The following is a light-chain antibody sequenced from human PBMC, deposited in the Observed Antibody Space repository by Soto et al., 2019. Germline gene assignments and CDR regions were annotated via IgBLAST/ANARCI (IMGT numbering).Light chain of an antibody. V-gene: IGLV2-11*01. CDR1: SSDVGGYNY. CDR3: CSYAGSFSRV. CDR2: DVI. J-gene: IGLJ3*02. Sequence: QSVLTQPRSVSGSPGQSVTISCTGTSSDVGGYNYVSWYQQYPGKAPKLMIYDVIKRPSGVPDRFSGSKSGNTASLTISGLQAEDEADYYCCSYAGSFSRVFGGGTQLTVL.